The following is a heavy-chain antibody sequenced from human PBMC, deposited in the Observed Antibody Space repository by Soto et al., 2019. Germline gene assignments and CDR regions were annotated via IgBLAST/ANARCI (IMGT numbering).Heavy chain of an antibody. CDR1: GYTFPSYG. CDR2: ISAYNGNT. CDR3: ARVRTTAGARIAVARRVDAFDI. D-gene: IGHD6-19*01. J-gene: IGHJ3*02. Sequence: ASVKVSCKASGYTFPSYGISWVRQAPGQGLEWMGWISAYNGNTNYAQKLQGRVTMTTDTSTSTAYMELRSLRSDDTAVYYCARVRTTAGARIAVARRVDAFDIWGQGTMVTVSS. V-gene: IGHV1-18*01.